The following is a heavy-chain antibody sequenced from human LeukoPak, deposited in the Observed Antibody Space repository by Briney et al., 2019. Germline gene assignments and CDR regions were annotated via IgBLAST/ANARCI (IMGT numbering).Heavy chain of an antibody. CDR3: ARVGRIVGATRFDY. CDR1: GGSISSYY. Sequence: SETLSLTCTVSGGSISSYYWSWIRQPAGKGLEWIGRIYTSGSTNYNPSLKSRVTMSVDTSKNQFSLKLSSVTAADTAVYYCARVGRIVGATRFDYWGQGTLVTVSS. V-gene: IGHV4-4*07. D-gene: IGHD1-26*01. CDR2: IYTSGST. J-gene: IGHJ4*02.